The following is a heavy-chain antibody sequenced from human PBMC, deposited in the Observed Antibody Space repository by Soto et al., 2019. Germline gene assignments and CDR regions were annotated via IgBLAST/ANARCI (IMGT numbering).Heavy chain of an antibody. Sequence: QITLKESGPTLVKPTQTLTLTCTFSVFSLDTIGVGVGWIRQPPGKSLECLALIYWDHDKRYSPSLNSRLTIAKDTSKNQVVLTMTKMDPVDTATYYGAHTTVSTPYYYAMDVWVQGPTVTVSS. CDR1: VFSLDTIGVG. CDR2: IYWDHDK. V-gene: IGHV2-5*02. J-gene: IGHJ6*02. D-gene: IGHD4-17*01. CDR3: AHTTVSTPYYYAMDV.